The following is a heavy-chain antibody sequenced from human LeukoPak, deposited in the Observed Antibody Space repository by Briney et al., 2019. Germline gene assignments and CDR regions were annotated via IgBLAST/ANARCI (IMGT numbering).Heavy chain of an antibody. CDR3: ARVQGPYYDILTGYYVHSPFDY. J-gene: IGHJ4*02. D-gene: IGHD3-9*01. Sequence: GGSLRLSCAASGFTFSSYWMSWVRQAPGKGLEWVATIKQDGSEKYYVDSVKGRFTISRDNAKNSLYLQMNSLRAEDTAVYYCARVQGPYYDILTGYYVHSPFDYWGQGTLVTVSS. CDR2: IKQDGSEK. CDR1: GFTFSSYW. V-gene: IGHV3-7*01.